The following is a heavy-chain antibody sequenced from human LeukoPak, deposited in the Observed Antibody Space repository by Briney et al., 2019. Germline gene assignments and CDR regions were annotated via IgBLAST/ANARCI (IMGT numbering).Heavy chain of an antibody. J-gene: IGHJ4*02. CDR1: GFTFSDYV. CDR2: ISYDAQNK. Sequence: PGGSLRLSCAASGFTFSDYVMHWVRQAPGKGLEWVAAISYDAQNKYFADSVKGRFTISRDNAKNALYLQMNSLRAEDTAVYYCARGYCSGGSCSRPPDYWGQGTLVTVSS. V-gene: IGHV3-30*03. D-gene: IGHD2-15*01. CDR3: ARGYCSGGSCSRPPDY.